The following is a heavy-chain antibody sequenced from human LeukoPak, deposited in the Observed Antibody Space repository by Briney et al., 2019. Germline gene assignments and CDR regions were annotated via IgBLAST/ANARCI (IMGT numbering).Heavy chain of an antibody. CDR3: ATEIVVIAATGSDY. J-gene: IGHJ4*02. CDR2: ISYRANDK. Sequence: GGSLRLSCEVSGFRFSSSDFTFSDYAMHWVRQSPGKGLEWVAMISYRANDKYYADSVKGRFTISRDNSKHTLYLQMNSVRPDDTAIYYCATEIVVIAATGSDYWGQGTLVTVSS. V-gene: IGHV3-30*03. CDR1: GFRFSSSDFTFSDYA. D-gene: IGHD2-21*01.